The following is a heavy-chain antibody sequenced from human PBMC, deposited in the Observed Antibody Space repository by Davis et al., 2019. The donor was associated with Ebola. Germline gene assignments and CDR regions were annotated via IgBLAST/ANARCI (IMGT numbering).Heavy chain of an antibody. D-gene: IGHD1/OR15-1a*01. CDR2: SRNQDSRYNT. CDR1: GFTFSGYY. V-gene: IGHV3-72*01. Sequence: GGSLRLSCAVSGFTFSGYYMDWVRLTPGKGLEWVGLSRNQDSRYNTEYAASVRGRFTNSRDDSKKSLYLHMNSLRIEDTAVYYCVTENWYRFESWGQGTLVTVSS. J-gene: IGHJ4*02. CDR3: VTENWYRFES.